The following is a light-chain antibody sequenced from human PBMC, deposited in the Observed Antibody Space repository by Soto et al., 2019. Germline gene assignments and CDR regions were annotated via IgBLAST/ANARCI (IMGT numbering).Light chain of an antibody. CDR1: QDISTF. J-gene: IGKJ4*01. CDR3: QQFYDYPLT. V-gene: IGKV1D-13*01. Sequence: AIQLTQSPSSLSASVGDTVTITCRASQDISTFFAWYQQKPGKAPDLLIYDASSLETGVPSRFSGSGSGTDFTLTISSLQPEDFATYYCQQFYDYPLTFGGGTKVEI. CDR2: DAS.